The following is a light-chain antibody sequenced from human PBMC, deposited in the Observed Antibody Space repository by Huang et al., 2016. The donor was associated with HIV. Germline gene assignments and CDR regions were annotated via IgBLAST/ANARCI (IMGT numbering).Light chain of an antibody. CDR2: AAS. V-gene: IGKV1-8*01. CDR3: QPYDIHPLT. Sequence: IRMTQSPSSLSASTGDRVTITCRANQDINNFLAWYQQRPGSVPKLLIYAASTLQSGVPSRFSGNGSGTDFTLTIGCLHSEDVATYYCQPYDIHPLTFGPGTRVDIK. J-gene: IGKJ3*01. CDR1: QDINNF.